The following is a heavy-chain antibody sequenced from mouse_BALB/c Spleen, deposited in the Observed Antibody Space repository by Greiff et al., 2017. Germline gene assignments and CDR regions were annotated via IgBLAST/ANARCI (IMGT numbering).Heavy chain of an antibody. Sequence: VQLQQSGPELVKPGASVKVSCKASGYAFTSYNMYWVKQSHGKSLEWIGYIDPYNGGTSYNQKFKGKATLTVDKSSSTAYMHLNSLTSEDSAVYYCARSREDYGNYFDYWGQGTTLTVSS. CDR1: GYAFTSYN. D-gene: IGHD2-1*01. J-gene: IGHJ2*01. V-gene: IGHV1S135*01. CDR2: IDPYNGGT. CDR3: ARSREDYGNYFDY.